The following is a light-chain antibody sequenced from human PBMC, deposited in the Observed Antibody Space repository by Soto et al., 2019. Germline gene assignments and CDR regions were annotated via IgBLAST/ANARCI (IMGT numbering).Light chain of an antibody. CDR2: DSN. CDR3: GTWDSSLSAGV. J-gene: IGLJ2*01. V-gene: IGLV1-51*01. Sequence: QSVLTQPPSVSAAPGQKVIISCSGSSSNIGNNYVSWYQHLPGTAPKLLIYDSNKRPSGIPDRFSGSKSGTSATLGITGLQTGDEADYYCGTWDSSLSAGVFGGGTKVTVL. CDR1: SSNIGNNY.